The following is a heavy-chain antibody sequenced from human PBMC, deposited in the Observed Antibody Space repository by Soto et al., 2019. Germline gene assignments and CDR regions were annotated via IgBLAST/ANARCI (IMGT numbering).Heavy chain of an antibody. D-gene: IGHD4-17*01. Sequence: SETLSLTCTVSGGSISSYYWSWIRQPPGKGLEWIGYIYYSGSTNYNPSLKSRVTISVDTSKNQFSLKLSSVTAADTAVYYCAVTTVTTIDYWGQGTLVTVSS. CDR2: IYYSGST. CDR3: AVTTVTTIDY. V-gene: IGHV4-59*08. J-gene: IGHJ4*02. CDR1: GGSISSYY.